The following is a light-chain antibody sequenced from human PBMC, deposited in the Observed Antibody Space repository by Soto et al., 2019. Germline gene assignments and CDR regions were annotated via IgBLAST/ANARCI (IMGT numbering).Light chain of an antibody. CDR1: YSNIGTNF. Sequence: QSVLTQSSSVSAAAGQTVTFSCSGSYSNIGTNFVSWFQHFPGSAPKLLIYDNSQRPSGIPDRFSGSRSGSSATLGITGLQTGDEADYYCATWDSSLKAVVFGGGTKVTVL. J-gene: IGLJ2*01. CDR3: ATWDSSLKAVV. CDR2: DNS. V-gene: IGLV1-51*01.